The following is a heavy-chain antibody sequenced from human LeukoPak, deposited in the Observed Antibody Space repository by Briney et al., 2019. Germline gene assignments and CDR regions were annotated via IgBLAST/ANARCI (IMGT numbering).Heavy chain of an antibody. D-gene: IGHD5-24*01. CDR1: GFTFSSYG. CDR2: IYTSGST. CDR3: ARGEMATKEGAFDI. Sequence: GSLRLSCAASGFTFSSYGMNWIRQPAGKGLEWIGRIYTSGSTNYNPSLKSRVTISVDTSKNQFSLKLSSVTAADTAVYYCARGEMATKEGAFDIWGQGTMVTVSS. J-gene: IGHJ3*02. V-gene: IGHV4-4*07.